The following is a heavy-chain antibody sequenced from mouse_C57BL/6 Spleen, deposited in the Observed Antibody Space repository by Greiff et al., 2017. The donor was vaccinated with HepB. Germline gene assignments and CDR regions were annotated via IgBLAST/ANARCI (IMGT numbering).Heavy chain of an antibody. Sequence: EVQLVESGPGLVKPSQSLSLTCSVTGYSITSGYYWNWIRQFPGNKLEWMGYISYDGSNNYNPSLKNRISITRDTSKNQFFLKLNSVTTEDTATYYCARTLNYVFAYWGQGTLVTVSA. J-gene: IGHJ3*01. CDR3: ARTLNYVFAY. V-gene: IGHV3-6*01. D-gene: IGHD2-1*01. CDR2: ISYDGSN. CDR1: GYSITSGYY.